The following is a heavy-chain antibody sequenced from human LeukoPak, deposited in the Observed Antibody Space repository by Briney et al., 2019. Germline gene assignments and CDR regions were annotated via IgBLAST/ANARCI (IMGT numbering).Heavy chain of an antibody. Sequence: HGASVKVSCKASGYTFTGYYMHWVRQAPGQGLEWMGWINPNSGGTNYAQKFQGRVTMTRDTSISTAYMELSRLRSDDTAVYYCARDRAVAGIRAPGYWGQGTLVTVSS. D-gene: IGHD6-19*01. CDR1: GYTFTGYY. V-gene: IGHV1-2*02. CDR3: ARDRAVAGIRAPGY. CDR2: INPNSGGT. J-gene: IGHJ4*02.